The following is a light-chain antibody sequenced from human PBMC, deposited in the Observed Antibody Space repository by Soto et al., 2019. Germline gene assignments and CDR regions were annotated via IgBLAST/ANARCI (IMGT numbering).Light chain of an antibody. Sequence: EKVMTQSPATLSVSPGERATLYCRASQSVSSTVAWYQQKPGQAPRLLISGASTRATGVPARFSGSGSGTDFSLTITSLQSDDVGVYYCQQYNDWPPTFGQGTRVEIK. CDR3: QQYNDWPPT. J-gene: IGKJ1*01. CDR2: GAS. CDR1: QSVSST. V-gene: IGKV3-15*01.